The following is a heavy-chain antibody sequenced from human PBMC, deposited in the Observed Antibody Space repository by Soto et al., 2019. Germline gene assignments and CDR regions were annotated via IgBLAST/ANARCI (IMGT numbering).Heavy chain of an antibody. CDR1: GFSISNYY. V-gene: IGHV3-11*06. CDR2: ISGAGDRT. D-gene: IGHD1-1*01. Sequence: QVQLVESGGDLVKPGGSLRLSCVVSGFSISNYYMTWVRQAPGEGLEWISYISGAGDRTDYADSVKGRFTISRDNARNSLFLQMNSLRAEDTAVYYCVRANWNVDYWGRGTLVTVSS. CDR3: VRANWNVDY. J-gene: IGHJ4*02.